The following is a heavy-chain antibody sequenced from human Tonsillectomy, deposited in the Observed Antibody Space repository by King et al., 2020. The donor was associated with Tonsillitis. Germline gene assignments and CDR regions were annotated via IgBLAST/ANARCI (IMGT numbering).Heavy chain of an antibody. CDR2: ITSSSSYI. CDR1: GFTFSSYS. V-gene: IGHV3-21*01. D-gene: IGHD3-9*01. J-gene: IGHJ6*02. Sequence: VQLVESGGGLVKPGGSLRLSCAASGFTFSSYSMNWVRQAPGKGLEWVSSITSSSSYIYYADSVKGRFTMSRDSAKNSLYLQMNSLSAEDTAVYYCARENYDILTGYSSSPYYYYGMDVWGQGTTVTVSS. CDR3: ARENYDILTGYSSSPYYYYGMDV.